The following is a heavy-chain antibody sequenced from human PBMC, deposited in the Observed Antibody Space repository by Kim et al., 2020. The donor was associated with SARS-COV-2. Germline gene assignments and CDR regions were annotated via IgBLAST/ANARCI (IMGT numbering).Heavy chain of an antibody. CDR2: K. D-gene: IGHD6-19*01. Sequence: KNHANACKARFHISRDNSTPPLYLQRNSLGAEDTAVYYCARSIAVAGTIDYWGQGTLVTVSS. J-gene: IGHJ4*02. V-gene: IGHV3-33*01. CDR3: ARSIAVAGTIDY.